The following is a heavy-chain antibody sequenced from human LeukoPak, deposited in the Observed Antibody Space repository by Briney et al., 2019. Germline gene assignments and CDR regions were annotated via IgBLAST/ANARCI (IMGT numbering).Heavy chain of an antibody. CDR1: GFVFSTYW. V-gene: IGHV3-7*01. D-gene: IGHD3/OR15-3a*01. J-gene: IGHJ4*02. Sequence: GGSLRLSCAASGFVFSTYWMTWVRQAPGKGLEWVANINLDGTEEHYVDSSLKRRFTISRDNAKNSLYLQMNSLRVDDTAVYYCATGRHDFLHWGQGTLVTVSS. CDR3: ATGRHDFLH. CDR2: INLDGTEE.